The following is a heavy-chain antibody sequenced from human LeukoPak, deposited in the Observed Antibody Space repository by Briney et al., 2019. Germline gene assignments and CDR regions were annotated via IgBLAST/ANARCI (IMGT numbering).Heavy chain of an antibody. D-gene: IGHD3-22*01. V-gene: IGHV3-7*01. CDR1: EFNFRNYW. CDR3: ASQGEYYDRHVDY. Sequence: GGSLRLSCTGSEFNFRNYWMTWVRQAPGKGLEWVANVKQDGSAKYYVDSVKGRFTISRDNAKNSLYLQMNSLRAEDTAVYYCASQGEYYDRHVDYWGQGTLVTVSS. J-gene: IGHJ4*02. CDR2: VKQDGSAK.